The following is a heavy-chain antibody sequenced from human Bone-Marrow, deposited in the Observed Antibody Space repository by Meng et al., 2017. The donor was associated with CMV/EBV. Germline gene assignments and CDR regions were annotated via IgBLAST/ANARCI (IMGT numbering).Heavy chain of an antibody. CDR3: ARIKDNYYDSSGYLDY. D-gene: IGHD3-22*01. CDR1: GFTFSSYS. J-gene: IGHJ4*02. CDR2: ISSSSSYI. Sequence: EVQMVESGGXXXXXGXSMXLYCAASGFTFSSYSMNWVRQAPGKGLEWVSSISSSSSYIYYADSVKGRFTISRDNAKNSLYLQMNSLRAEDTAVYYRARIKDNYYDSSGYLDYWGQGTLVTVSS. V-gene: IGHV3-21*01.